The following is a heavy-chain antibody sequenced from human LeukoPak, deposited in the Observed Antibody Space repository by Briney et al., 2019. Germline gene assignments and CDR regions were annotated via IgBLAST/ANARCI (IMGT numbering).Heavy chain of an antibody. J-gene: IGHJ6*02. D-gene: IGHD2-15*01. CDR2: MNPNSGNT. Sequence: GASVKVSCKASGYTFTSYDINWVRQATGQGLEWMGWMNPNSGNTGYAQKFQGRVTMTRNTSISTAYMELSSLRSEDTAVSYCARGSSEKYCSGGSCYLYYYGMDVWGQGTTVTVSS. CDR3: ARGSSEKYCSGGSCYLYYYGMDV. V-gene: IGHV1-8*01. CDR1: GYTFTSYD.